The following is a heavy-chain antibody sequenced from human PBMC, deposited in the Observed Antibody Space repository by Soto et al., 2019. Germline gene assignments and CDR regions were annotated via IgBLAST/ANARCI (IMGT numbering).Heavy chain of an antibody. V-gene: IGHV3-11*01. J-gene: IGHJ5*02. CDR1: GFTFSDYY. D-gene: IGHD6-13*01. Sequence: GGSLRLSCAASGFTFSDYYMSWIRQAPGKGLEWVSYISSSGSTIYYADSVKGRFTISRDSAKNSLFLQMNSLRAEDTAVYYCARDGEIAAAGTGWFDAWGQGTLVTVSS. CDR3: ARDGEIAAAGTGWFDA. CDR2: ISSSGSTI.